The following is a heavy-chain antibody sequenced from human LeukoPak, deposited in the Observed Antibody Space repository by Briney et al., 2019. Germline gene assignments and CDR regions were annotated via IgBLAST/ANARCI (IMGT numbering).Heavy chain of an antibody. CDR3: ARGSPAAV. CDR1: GFTFSSYW. CDR2: INTDGSTT. V-gene: IGHV3-74*01. D-gene: IGHD6-25*01. Sequence: GGSLRLSYAASGFTFSSYWVLWVRHARGKGLVWVSRINTDGSTTNYADPVKGRFTNSRDNAENTLYLQMNSLRAEDTAVYYCARGSPAAVWGQGALVTVSS. J-gene: IGHJ4*02.